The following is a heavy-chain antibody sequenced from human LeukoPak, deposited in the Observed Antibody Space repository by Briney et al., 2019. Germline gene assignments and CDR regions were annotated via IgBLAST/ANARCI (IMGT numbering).Heavy chain of an antibody. CDR3: ARGDFDY. J-gene: IGHJ4*02. CDR1: GFTFSNYN. Sequence: GGSLRLSCAASGFTFSNYNMNWVRQAPGKGLEWVSYIIISSSTIYYADSVKGRFTISRDNAKNSLYLQMNSLRAEDTAVYYCARGDFDYWGQGTLVTASS. CDR2: IIISSSTI. V-gene: IGHV3-48*01.